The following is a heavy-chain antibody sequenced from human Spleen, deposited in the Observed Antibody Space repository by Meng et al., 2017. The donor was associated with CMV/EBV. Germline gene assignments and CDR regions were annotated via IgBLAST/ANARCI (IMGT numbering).Heavy chain of an antibody. V-gene: IGHV3-64*02. CDR1: GFTFSSYA. CDR3: ARDLYSSSYGDPGVYYYGMDV. D-gene: IGHD6-13*01. J-gene: IGHJ6*02. Sequence: GESLKISCAASGFTFSSYAMHWVRQAPGKGLEYVSAISSNGGSTYYADSVKGRFTISRDNSKNTLYLQMGSLRAEDMAVYYCARDLYSSSYGDPGVYYYGMDVWGQGTTVTVSS. CDR2: ISSNGGST.